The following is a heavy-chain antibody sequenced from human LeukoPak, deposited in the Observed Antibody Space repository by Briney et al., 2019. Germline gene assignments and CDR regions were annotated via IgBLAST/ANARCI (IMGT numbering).Heavy chain of an antibody. CDR1: GGSISSGGYY. Sequence: PSETLSLTCTVSGGSISSGGYYWSWIRQHPGKGLEWIGSIYYSGSTYYNPSLKSRVTISVDTSKNQFSLKLSSVTAADTAVYYCARLCSGGYDIDYWGQGTLVTVSS. CDR2: IYYSGST. J-gene: IGHJ4*02. CDR3: ARLCSGGYDIDY. D-gene: IGHD5-12*01. V-gene: IGHV4-39*01.